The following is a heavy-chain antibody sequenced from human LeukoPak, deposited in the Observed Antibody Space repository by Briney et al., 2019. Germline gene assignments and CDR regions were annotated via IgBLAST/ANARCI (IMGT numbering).Heavy chain of an antibody. CDR2: IYYSGST. CDR3: ARENCSSTSCYPVY. CDR1: GGSISSSSYY. D-gene: IGHD2-2*01. J-gene: IGHJ4*02. Sequence: SGTLSLTCTVSGGSISSSSYYWGWIRQPPGKGLEWIGSIYYSGSTYYNPSLKSRVTISVDTSKNQFSLKLSSVTAADTAVYYCARENCSSTSCYPVYWGQGTLVTVSS. V-gene: IGHV4-39*02.